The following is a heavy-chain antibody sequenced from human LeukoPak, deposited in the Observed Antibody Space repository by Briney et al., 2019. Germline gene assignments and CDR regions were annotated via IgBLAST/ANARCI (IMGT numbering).Heavy chain of an antibody. CDR2: IIPILGIA. V-gene: IGHV1-69*04. D-gene: IGHD1-26*01. J-gene: IGHJ4*02. CDR1: GGTFSSYA. Sequence: SVKVSCKASGGTFSSYAISWVRQAPGQGLEWMGRIIPILGIANYAQKFQGRVTITADKSTSTAYMELSSLRSEDTAVYYCARDRGWELPAAPIDYWGQGTLVTVSP. CDR3: ARDRGWELPAAPIDY.